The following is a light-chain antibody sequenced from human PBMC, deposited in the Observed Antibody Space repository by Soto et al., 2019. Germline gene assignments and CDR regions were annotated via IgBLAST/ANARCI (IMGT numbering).Light chain of an antibody. J-gene: IGKJ4*01. CDR3: QQYCRSPRGLT. Sequence: EIVLTQSPGTLSLSPGERATLSCRASQSVSSSYLAWYQQKPGQAPRLLIYDASSRATGIPDRFSGSGSGTDFTLTISRLEPEDFAVYYCQQYCRSPRGLTFGGGTKVEIE. CDR2: DAS. CDR1: QSVSSSY. V-gene: IGKV3-20*01.